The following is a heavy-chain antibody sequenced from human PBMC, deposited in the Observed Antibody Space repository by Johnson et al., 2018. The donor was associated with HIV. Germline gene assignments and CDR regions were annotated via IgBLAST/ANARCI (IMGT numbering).Heavy chain of an antibody. D-gene: IGHD4-17*01. CDR3: ARATVDDYGDYDDAFDI. Sequence: QVQLVESGGGLVQPGRSLRLSCAASGFTFSSYAMSWVRQAPGKGLEWMAFISYNEDKKYYADSVKGRFTISRDNSKNTMYLQMNSLRAEDTAVYYCARATVDDYGDYDDAFDIWGQGTMVTVSS. V-gene: IGHV3-30*04. CDR2: ISYNEDKK. J-gene: IGHJ3*02. CDR1: GFTFSSYA.